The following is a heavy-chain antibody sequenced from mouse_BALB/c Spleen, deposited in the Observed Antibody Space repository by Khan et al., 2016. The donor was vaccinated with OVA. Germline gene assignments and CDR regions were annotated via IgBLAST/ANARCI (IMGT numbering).Heavy chain of an antibody. Sequence: QVQLKQSGAELMKPGASVKISCKPTGYTFSSYWIEWVKQRPGHGLEWIGEILPGSNSTNYNERFQGKATITADTSSNTAYMQLSSLTSEDSAIYYGARGNYYGSTSWFGYWGQGTLVTVSA. V-gene: IGHV1-9*01. D-gene: IGHD1-1*01. CDR1: GYTFSSYW. CDR3: ARGNYYGSTSWFGY. CDR2: ILPGSNST. J-gene: IGHJ3*01.